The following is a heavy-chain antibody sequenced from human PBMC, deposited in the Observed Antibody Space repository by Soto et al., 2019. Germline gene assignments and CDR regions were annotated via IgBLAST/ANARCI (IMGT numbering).Heavy chain of an antibody. CDR3: ANTLYTAMTKYFDY. Sequence: GGSLRLSCAASGFTFSSYAMSWVRQAPGKGLEWVSAISGSGGSTYYADSVKGRFTISRDNSKNPLYLQMNSLRAEDTAVYYCANTLYTAMTKYFDYWGQGTLVTVSS. J-gene: IGHJ4*02. D-gene: IGHD5-18*01. CDR2: ISGSGGST. CDR1: GFTFSSYA. V-gene: IGHV3-23*01.